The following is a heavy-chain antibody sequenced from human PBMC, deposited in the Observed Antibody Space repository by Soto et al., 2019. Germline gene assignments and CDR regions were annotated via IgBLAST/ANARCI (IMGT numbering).Heavy chain of an antibody. CDR3: ARPHCSGGSCYPDYYYDGMDV. J-gene: IGHJ6*02. V-gene: IGHV1-69*01. Sequence: QVQLVQSGAEVKKPGSSVKVSCKASGGTFSSYAISWVRQAPGQGLEWMGGIIPIFGTANYAQKFQGRVTITADESTSTAYMELSSLRSEDTAVYYCARPHCSGGSCYPDYYYDGMDVWGQGTTVTVSS. D-gene: IGHD2-15*01. CDR1: GGTFSSYA. CDR2: IIPIFGTA.